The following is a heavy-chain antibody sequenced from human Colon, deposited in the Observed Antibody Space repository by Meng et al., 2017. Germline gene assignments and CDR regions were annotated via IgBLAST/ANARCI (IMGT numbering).Heavy chain of an antibody. CDR3: ARGDNSGWSYYFDL. CDR2: ISYDGSNY. J-gene: IGHJ4*02. CDR1: GFTFSPVA. Sequence: QEQLVESGGGVVQPGRSLRLSCEASGFTFSPVAMHWVRQTPGKGLEGVAVISYDGSNYYYADSVKGRFTISRDNSKSTLFLQLNSLRSDDTAVYYCARGDNSGWSYYFDLWGQGTLVTVSS. V-gene: IGHV3-30-3*01. D-gene: IGHD6-19*01.